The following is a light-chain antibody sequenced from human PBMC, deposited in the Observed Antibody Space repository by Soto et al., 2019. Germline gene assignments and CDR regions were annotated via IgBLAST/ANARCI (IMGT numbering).Light chain of an antibody. V-gene: IGLV2-23*01. Sequence: QSALTQPASVSGSPGQSITISCIGTNSDFGTHKFFSWYQHHPGKAPKLIIYEGTTRPSGVSYRFSGSKSGNTASLTISGLQADDEAAYFCCSYAATFSVFGGGTKVTVL. CDR3: CSYAATFSV. J-gene: IGLJ3*02. CDR1: NSDFGTHKF. CDR2: EGT.